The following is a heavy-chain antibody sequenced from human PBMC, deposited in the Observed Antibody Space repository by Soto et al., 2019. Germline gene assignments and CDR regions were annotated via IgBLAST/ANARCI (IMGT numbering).Heavy chain of an antibody. CDR2: IYYSGST. V-gene: IGHV4-30-4*01. J-gene: IGHJ3*02. CDR3: ARERITMVRGAPGAFDI. CDR1: GGSISSGDYY. D-gene: IGHD3-10*01. Sequence: SETLSLTCTVSGGSISSGDYYWSWIRQPPGKGLEWIGYIYYSGSTYYNPSLKSRVTISVDTSKNQFSLKLSSVTAADTAVYYCARERITMVRGAPGAFDIWGQGTMVTVSS.